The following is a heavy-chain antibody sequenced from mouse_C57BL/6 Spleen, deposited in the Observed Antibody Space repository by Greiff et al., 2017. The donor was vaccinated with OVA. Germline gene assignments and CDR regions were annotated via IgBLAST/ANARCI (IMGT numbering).Heavy chain of an antibody. V-gene: IGHV1-26*01. CDR3: AIPYYSNYHDY. J-gene: IGHJ2*01. CDR2: INPNNGGT. CDR1: GYTFTDYY. Sequence: EVQLQQSGPELVKPGASVKISCKASGYTFTDYYMNWVKQSHGKSLEWIGDINPNNGGTRYNQKFKGKATLTVDKSSSTAYMELRSLTSEDSAVYYCAIPYYSNYHDYWGQGTTLTVSS. D-gene: IGHD2-5*01.